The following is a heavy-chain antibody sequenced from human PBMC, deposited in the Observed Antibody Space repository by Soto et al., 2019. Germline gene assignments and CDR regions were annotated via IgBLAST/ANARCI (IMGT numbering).Heavy chain of an antibody. Sequence: SETLSLTCTVSGGSISSYYWSWIRQPPGKGLEWIGYIYYSGSTNYNPSLKSRVTISVDTSKNQFSLKLSSVTAADTAVYYCARVGDNCTNGVCYILKFGYYYYMDVWGKGTTVTVSS. CDR3: ARVGDNCTNGVCYILKFGYYYYMDV. V-gene: IGHV4-59*01. CDR2: IYYSGST. J-gene: IGHJ6*03. CDR1: GGSISSYY. D-gene: IGHD2-8*01.